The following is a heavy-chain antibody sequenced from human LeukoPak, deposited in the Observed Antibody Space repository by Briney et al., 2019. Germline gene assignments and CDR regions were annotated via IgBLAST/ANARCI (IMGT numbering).Heavy chain of an antibody. D-gene: IGHD1-26*01. J-gene: IGHJ3*02. CDR2: IYQSETA. Sequence: PSETLSLTCTVSGYSNSSGYFWGWMRQPPGKGLEWIGSIYQSETAHYNPSLKSRVTISVDTSKNQFSLKLRSVMAADTAVYYCARDLSGGSYMPDAFNIWGQGTMVTVSS. CDR3: ARDLSGGSYMPDAFNI. V-gene: IGHV4-38-2*02. CDR1: GYSNSSGYF.